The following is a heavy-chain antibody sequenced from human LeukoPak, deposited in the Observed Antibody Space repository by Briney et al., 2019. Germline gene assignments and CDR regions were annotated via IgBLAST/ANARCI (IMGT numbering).Heavy chain of an antibody. CDR1: GGSISSSSYY. CDR3: ARGGDGYSWIQRSGYYFDY. Sequence: SETLSLTCTVSGGSISSSSYYWGWIRQPPGKGLEWIGSIYYSGSTYYNPSLKSRVTISVDTSKNQFSLKLSSVTAADTAVYYCARGGDGYSWIQRSGYYFDYWGQGTLVTVSS. V-gene: IGHV4-39*07. CDR2: IYYSGST. J-gene: IGHJ4*02. D-gene: IGHD5-24*01.